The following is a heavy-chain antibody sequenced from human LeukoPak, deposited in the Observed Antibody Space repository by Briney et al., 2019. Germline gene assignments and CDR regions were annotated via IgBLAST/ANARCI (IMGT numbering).Heavy chain of an antibody. J-gene: IGHJ4*02. CDR2: ISNDGSHK. V-gene: IGHV3-30*04. Sequence: PGGSLRLSCAASGFPFSSYSMHWGRQGPGNGLGWGAVISNDGSHKYYADSVKGRFIISRDNSKNTLSLQMNTLRPDDTAVFYCARDPNRLADYGGDYFDHWGQGTLVTVSS. D-gene: IGHD4-23*01. CDR3: ARDPNRLADYGGDYFDH. CDR1: GFPFSSYS.